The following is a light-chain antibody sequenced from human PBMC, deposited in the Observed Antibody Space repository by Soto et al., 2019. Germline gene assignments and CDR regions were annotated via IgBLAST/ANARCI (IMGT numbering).Light chain of an antibody. CDR1: SSDIGNYNR. CDR3: NSYTTTSNYV. V-gene: IGLV2-14*01. Sequence: QSVLPHPASVSWSPGHSISIACAGTSSDIGNYNRVSWYQQYPGKAPKLLIYEVSNRPSGVSDRFSGSKSGNTASLTISGLQAEDEADHYCNSYTTTSNYVFGTGTKVTXL. CDR2: EVS. J-gene: IGLJ1*01.